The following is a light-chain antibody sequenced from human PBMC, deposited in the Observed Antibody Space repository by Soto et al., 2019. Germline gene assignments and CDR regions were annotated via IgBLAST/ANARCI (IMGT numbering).Light chain of an antibody. V-gene: IGKV3D-15*01. Sequence: VMTQSPATLSASPGDTVALSCRSSQNVSDNLAWYQQKPGQPPRLLIYDSSSRASDVPVRFSGGGSGAEFTPTISSLQTEDFAVYICQQYYKSPPWTFGQGTKVDIK. CDR1: QNVSDN. CDR3: QQYYKSPPWT. J-gene: IGKJ1*01. CDR2: DSS.